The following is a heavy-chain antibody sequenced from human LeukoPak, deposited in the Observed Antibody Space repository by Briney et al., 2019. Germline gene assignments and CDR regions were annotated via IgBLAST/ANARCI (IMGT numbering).Heavy chain of an antibody. CDR1: GGSISSSSYY. CDR3: ARNPAEIAVAGSFDY. V-gene: IGHV4-39*07. CDR2: VYYSGST. Sequence: SETLSLTCTVSGGSISSSSYYWGWIRQPPGKGLQWIGSVYYSGSTYYNPSLQSRVTISVDTSKNQFSLKLSSVTAADTAVYYCARNPAEIAVAGSFDYWGQGTLVTVSS. D-gene: IGHD6-19*01. J-gene: IGHJ4*02.